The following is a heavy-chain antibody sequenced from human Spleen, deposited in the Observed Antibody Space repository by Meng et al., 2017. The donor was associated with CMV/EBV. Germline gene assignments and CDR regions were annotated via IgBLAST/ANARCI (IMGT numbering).Heavy chain of an antibody. V-gene: IGHV4-39*01. CDR2: SYYGGST. Sequence: LRLSCTVSGVSISSGSYYWGWIRQPPGKGLEWIGTSYYGGSTYYNPSLQSRVTISVDTSKNQFFLRLSSVTAADTAVYYCARRSPGYCIGTSCPRQFDLWGQGTLVTVS. J-gene: IGHJ4*02. D-gene: IGHD2-15*01. CDR3: ARRSPGYCIGTSCPRQFDL. CDR1: GVSISSGSYY.